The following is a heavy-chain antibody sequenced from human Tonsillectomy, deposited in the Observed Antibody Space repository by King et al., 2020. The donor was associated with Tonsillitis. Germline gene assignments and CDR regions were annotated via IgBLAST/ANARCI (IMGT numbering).Heavy chain of an antibody. CDR3: ARVVGFSSSSWYQGWFDT. CDR1: GGSFSGYY. J-gene: IGHJ5*02. Sequence: VQLQQWGAGLLKPSETLSLTCAVYGGSFSGYYWSWIRQPPGKGLEWIGEINHSGSINYNPSLKSPVTISVDTSRNQFSLKLKSVTAADTAVYYCARVVGFSSSSWYQGWFDTWGQGILVTVSS. CDR2: INHSGSI. D-gene: IGHD6-13*01. V-gene: IGHV4-34*01.